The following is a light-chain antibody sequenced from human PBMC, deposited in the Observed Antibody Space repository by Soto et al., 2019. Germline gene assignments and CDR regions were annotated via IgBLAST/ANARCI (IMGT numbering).Light chain of an antibody. V-gene: IGKV3-20*01. CDR1: QSVSRDY. CDR2: GAS. J-gene: IGKJ1*01. Sequence: EIVLTQSPGTLSLSPGERATLSCRASQSVSRDYLGWYQQKPGQAPRFLIYGASSRATGIPDRFSGSGSGTDFTLTISRLEPEDFAVYYCQQYGSSPLTFGLGTNVEIK. CDR3: QQYGSSPLT.